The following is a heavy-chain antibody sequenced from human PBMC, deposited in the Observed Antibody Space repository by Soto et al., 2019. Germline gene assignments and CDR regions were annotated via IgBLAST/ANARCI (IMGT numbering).Heavy chain of an antibody. CDR1: GGSFSSYY. CDR3: VIARRYKGAILI. D-gene: IGHD2-21*01. Sequence: SETLSLTCAVYGGSFSSYYMRWIRQPPGKWLEWVSAINIAGDTNYHPSLKGRFTISGENAKNQFYLQLSTVTAADTAVYYCVIARRYKGAILISGQATIVS. CDR2: INIAGDT. V-gene: IGHV4-34*01. J-gene: IGHJ3*02.